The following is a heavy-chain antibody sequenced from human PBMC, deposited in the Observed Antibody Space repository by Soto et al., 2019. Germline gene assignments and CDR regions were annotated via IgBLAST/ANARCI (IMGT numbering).Heavy chain of an antibody. V-gene: IGHV1-2*02. CDR2: INPNSGGT. Sequence: GASVKVSCKASGYTFTCYYVHWVRQAPGEGLEWMGWINPNSGGTNYAQKFQGRVTMTRDTSISTAYMELSRLRSDDTAVYYCARERITIFGVVIKPDYWGQGTLVTVSS. D-gene: IGHD3-3*01. CDR3: ARERITIFGVVIKPDY. CDR1: GYTFTCYY. J-gene: IGHJ4*02.